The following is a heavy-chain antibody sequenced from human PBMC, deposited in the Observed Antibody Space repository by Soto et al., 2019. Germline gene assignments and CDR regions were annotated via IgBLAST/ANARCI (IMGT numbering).Heavy chain of an antibody. CDR1: GYTFTSYG. CDR2: ISAYNGNT. D-gene: IGHD6-13*01. V-gene: IGHV1-18*01. J-gene: IGHJ6*02. CDR3: ARDSRVAAAGSYYYYYYGMDV. Sequence: ASVKVSCKASGYTFTSYGISWVRQAPGQGLERMGWISAYNGNTNYAQKLQGRVTMTTDTSTSTAYMELRSLRSDDTAVYYCARDSRVAAAGSYYYYYYGMDVWGQGTTVTVSS.